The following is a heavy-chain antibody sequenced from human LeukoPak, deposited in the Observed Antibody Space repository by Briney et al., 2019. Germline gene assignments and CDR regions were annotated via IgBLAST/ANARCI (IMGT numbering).Heavy chain of an antibody. CDR2: ISYDGSNK. D-gene: IGHD5-24*01. CDR1: GFTFSSYA. CDR3: ARPRGSPYDAFDI. J-gene: IGHJ3*02. Sequence: GGSLRLSCAASGFTFSSYAMSWVRQAPGKGLEWVAVISYDGSNKYYADSVKGRFTISRDNSKNTLYLQMNSLRAEDTAVYYCARPRGSPYDAFDIWGQGTMVTVSS. V-gene: IGHV3-30-3*01.